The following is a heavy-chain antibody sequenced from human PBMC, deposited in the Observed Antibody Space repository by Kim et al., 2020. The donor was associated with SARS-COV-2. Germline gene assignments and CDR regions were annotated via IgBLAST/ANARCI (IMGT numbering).Heavy chain of an antibody. CDR3: ARGKSSSDHFDY. J-gene: IGHJ4*02. D-gene: IGHD6-6*01. Sequence: KAQKVQGRVTITRDKSIRAGYMEVSRLRSDDTAVYYCARGKSSSDHFDYWGQGTLVTVSS. V-gene: IGHV1-2*02.